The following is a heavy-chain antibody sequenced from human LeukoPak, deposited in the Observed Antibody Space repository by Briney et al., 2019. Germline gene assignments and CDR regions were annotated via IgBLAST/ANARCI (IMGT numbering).Heavy chain of an antibody. Sequence: GASVRVSCKASGYIFTGYYIHWVRQAPGQGLEWMGRINPISGGADYAQRFQGMVTMTRDTSINTAYMELTSLRSDDTAVYYCLRNGGDVKEWGQGTLVTFSS. CDR2: INPISGGA. V-gene: IGHV1-2*06. J-gene: IGHJ4*02. CDR1: GYIFTGYY. D-gene: IGHD2-21*02. CDR3: LRNGGDVKE.